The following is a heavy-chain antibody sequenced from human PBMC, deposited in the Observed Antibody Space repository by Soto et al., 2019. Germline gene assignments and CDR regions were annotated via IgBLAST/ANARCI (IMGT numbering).Heavy chain of an antibody. J-gene: IGHJ4*02. CDR2: INHSGSS. V-gene: IGHV4-34*01. Sequence: SETLSLTCAVSGGSFSGFIWTWIRQTPGKGLQWIGQINHSGSSIYNPSLKNRVTISTMSNNKFSLELSSVTAADTAVYYCTRGLFSGSSYSGSWYYFDSWGQGTMVTVSS. CDR3: TRGLFSGSSYSGSWYYFDS. CDR1: GGSFSGFI. D-gene: IGHD1-26*01.